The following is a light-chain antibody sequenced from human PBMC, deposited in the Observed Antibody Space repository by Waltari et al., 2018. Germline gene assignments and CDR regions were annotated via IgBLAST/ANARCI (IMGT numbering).Light chain of an antibody. Sequence: EIVMAQSPASLSVSPGERAIFSCRASQSVTTNVAWYQQKPGQPPRLLIYSASTRATDIPARFSGSGSGTEFTLTITSPQSEDVGVYYCHQYNDGPPFNFGQGTKLEIK. CDR2: SAS. J-gene: IGKJ2*01. V-gene: IGKV3-15*01. CDR3: HQYNDGPPFN. CDR1: QSVTTN.